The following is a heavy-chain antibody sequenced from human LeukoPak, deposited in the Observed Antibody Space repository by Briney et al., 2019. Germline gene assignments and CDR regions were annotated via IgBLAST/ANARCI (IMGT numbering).Heavy chain of an antibody. V-gene: IGHV4-4*07. CDR3: ARISDCSSTSCYSWFDP. CDR2: IYTSGST. J-gene: IGHJ5*02. D-gene: IGHD2-2*02. CDR1: GGSISSYY. Sequence: SETLSLTCTVSGGSISSYYWSWIRQPAGKGLEWIGRIYTSGSTNYNPSLKSRVTMSVDTSKNQFSLKLSSVTAADTAVYYCARISDCSSTSCYSWFDPWGQGTLVTVSS.